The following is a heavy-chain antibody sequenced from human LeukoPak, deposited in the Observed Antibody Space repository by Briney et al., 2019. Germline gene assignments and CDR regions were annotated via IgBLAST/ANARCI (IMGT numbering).Heavy chain of an antibody. J-gene: IGHJ6*03. D-gene: IGHD6-19*01. V-gene: IGHV4-38-2*02. CDR1: GYSISSGYY. CDR3: ARLKGPHSSGWYYYYYYYMDV. Sequence: SETLSLTCTVSGYSISSGYYWGWIRQSPGKGLERIGDIYHSGSTYYSPSLKSRVTISVDTSKNQFSLKLSSVTAADTAVYYCARLKGPHSSGWYYYYYYYMDVWGKGTTVTISS. CDR2: IYHSGST.